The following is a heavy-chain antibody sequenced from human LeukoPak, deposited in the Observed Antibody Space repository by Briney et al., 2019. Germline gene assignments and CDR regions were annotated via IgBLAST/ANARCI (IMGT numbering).Heavy chain of an antibody. CDR3: ARVPLGYYDYVWGSYRLGAFDI. D-gene: IGHD3-16*02. CDR1: GFAFNTYS. Sequence: GGSLRLSCAASGFAFNTYSMNWVRQAPGKGLEWVSFIFSSSTYIYYTDSVKGRFTISRDNAKNSLYLQMNSLRAEDTAVYYCARVPLGYYDYVWGSYRLGAFDIWGQGTMVTVSS. J-gene: IGHJ3*02. CDR2: IFSSSTYI. V-gene: IGHV3-21*01.